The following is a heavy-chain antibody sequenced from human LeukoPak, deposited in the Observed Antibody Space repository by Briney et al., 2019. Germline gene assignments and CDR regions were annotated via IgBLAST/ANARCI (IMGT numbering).Heavy chain of an antibody. CDR1: GYTFTSYG. CDR3: ARDGTPDFWSGYNNWFDP. D-gene: IGHD3-3*01. Sequence: ASVKVSCKASGYTFTSYGISWVRQAPGQGLEWMGWISAYNGHTKYAQKLQGRATMTTDTSTSTAYMELRSLRSDDTAVYYCARDGTPDFWSGYNNWFDPWGQGTLVTVSS. V-gene: IGHV1-18*01. CDR2: ISAYNGHT. J-gene: IGHJ5*02.